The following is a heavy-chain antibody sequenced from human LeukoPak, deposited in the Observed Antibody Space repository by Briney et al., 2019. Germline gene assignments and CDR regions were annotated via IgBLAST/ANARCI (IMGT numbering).Heavy chain of an antibody. CDR3: ARTPNGYYDSTGYFPYYFDY. V-gene: IGHV1-69*13. Sequence: GASVKVSCKASGGTFSSYAISWVRQAPGQGLEWMGGIVPIFGTANYAQKFQGRVTITADESTSTAYMELSSLRSEDTAVYYCARTPNGYYDSTGYFPYYFDYWGQGTLVTVSS. CDR2: IVPIFGTA. J-gene: IGHJ4*02. D-gene: IGHD3-22*01. CDR1: GGTFSSYA.